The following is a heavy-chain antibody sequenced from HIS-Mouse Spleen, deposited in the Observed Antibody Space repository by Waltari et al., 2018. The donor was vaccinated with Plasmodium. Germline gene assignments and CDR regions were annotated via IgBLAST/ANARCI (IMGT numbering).Heavy chain of an antibody. CDR2: IYYSGST. J-gene: IGHJ4*02. CDR1: GGSISSYY. V-gene: IGHV4-59*08. CDR3: ARLRYSYGYFDY. D-gene: IGHD5-18*01. Sequence: QVQLQESGPGLVKPSETLSLTCTVSGGSISSYYWSWIRQPPGKGLEWIGDIYYSGSTTSNPSLKSRVTISVDTSKNQFSLKLSSVTAADTAVYYWARLRYSYGYFDYWGQGTLVTVSS.